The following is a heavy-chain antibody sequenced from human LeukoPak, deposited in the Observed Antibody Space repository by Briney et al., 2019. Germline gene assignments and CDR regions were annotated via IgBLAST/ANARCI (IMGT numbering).Heavy chain of an antibody. D-gene: IGHD3-9*01. Sequence: SETLSLTCSVSGGSISIYYWTWIRQIPGKGLEWIGYIYYTGTTNYDPLFESRATISVDTSKNQFSLKLTSVTAADTAVYFCARGEDFERYYLAYWGQGTLVTVSS. CDR1: GGSISIYY. V-gene: IGHV4-59*01. CDR3: ARGEDFERYYLAY. J-gene: IGHJ4*02. CDR2: IYYTGTT.